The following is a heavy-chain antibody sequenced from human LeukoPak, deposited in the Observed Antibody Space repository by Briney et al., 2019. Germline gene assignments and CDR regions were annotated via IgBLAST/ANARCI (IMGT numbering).Heavy chain of an antibody. CDR2: IIPILGIA. CDR3: AKDRGVRGVIGY. V-gene: IGHV1-69*04. Sequence: SVKVSCKASGGTFSSYAISWVRQAPGQGLEWMGRIIPILGIANYAQKFQGRVTITADKSTSTAYMELSSLRSEDTAVYYCAKDRGVRGVIGYWGQGTLVTVSS. J-gene: IGHJ4*02. D-gene: IGHD3-10*01. CDR1: GGTFSSYA.